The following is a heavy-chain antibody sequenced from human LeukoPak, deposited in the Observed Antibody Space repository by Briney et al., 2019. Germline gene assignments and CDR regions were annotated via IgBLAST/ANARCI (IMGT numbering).Heavy chain of an antibody. V-gene: IGHV3-23*01. CDR3: ANEYSKGDV. J-gene: IGHJ3*01. D-gene: IGHD4-11*01. Sequence: PGRSLRLSCVASGFTFSNYVMNWVRQAPGKGLECVSSISGSGTSTYYADSVKGRFTSSRDNSKNTLYLQMNSLRAEDTAIYYCANEYSKGDVWGQGTTVTVSS. CDR2: ISGSGTST. CDR1: GFTFSNYV.